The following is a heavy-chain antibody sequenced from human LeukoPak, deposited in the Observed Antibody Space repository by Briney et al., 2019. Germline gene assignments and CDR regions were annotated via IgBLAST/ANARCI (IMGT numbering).Heavy chain of an antibody. J-gene: IGHJ6*03. CDR1: GGSISSSSYY. CDR2: IYYSGST. Sequence: PSETLSLTCTVSGGSISSSSYYWGWIRQPPGKGLEWIGSIYYSGSTYYNPSLKSRVTISVDTSKNQFSLKLSSVTAADTAVYYCAREGILTGYYHYYYYYYMDVWGKGTKVTVSS. V-gene: IGHV4-39*07. D-gene: IGHD3-9*01. CDR3: AREGILTGYYHYYYYYYMDV.